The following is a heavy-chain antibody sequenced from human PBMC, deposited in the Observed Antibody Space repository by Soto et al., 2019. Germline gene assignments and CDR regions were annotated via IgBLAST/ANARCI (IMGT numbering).Heavy chain of an antibody. CDR3: ARGGITMIVVVISGPDY. CDR2: INPSGGST. J-gene: IGHJ4*02. V-gene: IGHV1-46*01. Sequence: ASVKVSCKASGYTFTSYYMHWVRQAPGQGLEWMGIINPSGGSTSYAQKLQGRVTMTRDTSTSTVYMELSSLRSEDTAVYYCARGGITMIVVVISGPDYWGQGTLVTVSS. D-gene: IGHD3-22*01. CDR1: GYTFTSYY.